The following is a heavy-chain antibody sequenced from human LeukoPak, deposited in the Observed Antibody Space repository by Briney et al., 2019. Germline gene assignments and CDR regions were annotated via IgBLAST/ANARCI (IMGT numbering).Heavy chain of an antibody. CDR1: GFTFSSYP. CDR3: ARASPSQNCYDSGGYYASYFDY. J-gene: IGHJ4*02. D-gene: IGHD3-22*01. V-gene: IGHV3-30*04. Sequence: GGSLRLSCAASGFTFSSYPMHWVRQAPGKGREWEAIISYDGSTKYFAASVWDRFTIYRDNSNNTVYLQMYSLTDEDTGLYYCARASPSQNCYDSGGYYASYFDYWGQGTLVTVSS. CDR2: ISYDGSTK.